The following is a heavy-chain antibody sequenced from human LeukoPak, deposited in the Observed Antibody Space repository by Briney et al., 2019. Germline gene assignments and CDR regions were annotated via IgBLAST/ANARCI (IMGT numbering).Heavy chain of an antibody. CDR3: ARDREQLRYYYGMDV. J-gene: IGHJ6*02. Sequence: GASVKVSCKASGYTFTSYAMHWVRQAPGQRLEWMGWINAGNGNTKYSQKFQGRVTITRDTSASTAYMELSSLRSEDTAVYYCARDREQLRYYYGMDVWGQGTTVTASS. CDR2: INAGNGNT. CDR1: GYTFTSYA. D-gene: IGHD6-13*01. V-gene: IGHV1-3*01.